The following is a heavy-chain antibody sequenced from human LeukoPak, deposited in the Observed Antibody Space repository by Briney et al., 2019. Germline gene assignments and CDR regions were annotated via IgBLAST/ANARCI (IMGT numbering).Heavy chain of an antibody. V-gene: IGHV3-30*03. Sequence: PGGSLRLSCAASGFTFSSYGMHWVRQAPGKGLEWVAVISYDGSNKYYADSVKGRFTISRDSSKNTLYLQMNSLRAEDTAVYYCARDLVWNYGSGSSYYFDYWGQGTLVTVSS. J-gene: IGHJ4*02. D-gene: IGHD3-10*01. CDR2: ISYDGSNK. CDR1: GFTFSSYG. CDR3: ARDLVWNYGSGSSYYFDY.